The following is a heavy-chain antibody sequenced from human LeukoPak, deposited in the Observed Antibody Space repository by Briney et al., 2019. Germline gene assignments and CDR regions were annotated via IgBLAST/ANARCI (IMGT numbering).Heavy chain of an antibody. CDR3: ARHASGWYGERDY. CDR2: IYPGDSDT. D-gene: IGHD6-19*01. J-gene: IGHJ4*02. Sequence: GESLKISCKGSGYSFSSYWIGWVRQMPGKGLEWMGIIYPGDSDTRYSPSFQGQVTISADKSISTAYLQWSSLMASDTAMYYCARHASGWYGERDYWGQGTLVTVSS. CDR1: GYSFSSYW. V-gene: IGHV5-51*01.